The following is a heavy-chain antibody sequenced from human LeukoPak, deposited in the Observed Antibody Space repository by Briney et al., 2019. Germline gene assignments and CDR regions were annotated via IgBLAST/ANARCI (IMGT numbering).Heavy chain of an antibody. J-gene: IGHJ4*02. CDR2: IKQDGSEQ. Sequence: PGGSLRLSCAASGFTISTFWMSWVRQAPGKGLEWLANIKQDGSEQYYVDSVKGRFAISRDNAKNSVYLQVNGLRAEDTAVYYCARENTAVPEGDCWGQGTLVTVSS. CDR3: ARENTAVPEGDC. CDR1: GFTISTFW. D-gene: IGHD5-18*01. V-gene: IGHV3-7*01.